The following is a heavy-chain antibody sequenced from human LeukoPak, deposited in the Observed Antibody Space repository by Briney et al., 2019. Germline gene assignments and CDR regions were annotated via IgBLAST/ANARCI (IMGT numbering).Heavy chain of an antibody. V-gene: IGHV3-30-3*01. CDR2: ISYDGSNK. CDR1: GFTFSSYA. D-gene: IGHD2-2*01. Sequence: GGSLRLSCAASGFTFSSYAMHWVRQAPGKGLEWVAVISYDGSNKYYADSVKGRFTISRDNSKNTLYLQMNSLRAEDTAVYYCAKDRPCTTCSPSDYWGQGTLATVSS. J-gene: IGHJ4*02. CDR3: AKDRPCTTCSPSDY.